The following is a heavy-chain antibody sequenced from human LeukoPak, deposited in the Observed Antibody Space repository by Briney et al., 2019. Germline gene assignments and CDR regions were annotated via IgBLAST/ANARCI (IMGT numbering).Heavy chain of an antibody. D-gene: IGHD6-13*01. CDR1: GYTFTSYG. V-gene: IGHV1-18*01. Sequence: ASVKVSCKASGYTFTSYGISWVRQAPGQGHEWMGWISAYNGNTNYAQKLQGRVTMTTDTSTSTAYMELRSLRSDDTAVYYCARDSSLNIAAAGTFDYWGQGTLVTVSS. J-gene: IGHJ4*02. CDR2: ISAYNGNT. CDR3: ARDSSLNIAAAGTFDY.